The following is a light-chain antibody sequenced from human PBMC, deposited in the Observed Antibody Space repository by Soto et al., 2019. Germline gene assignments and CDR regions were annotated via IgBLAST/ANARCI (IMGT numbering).Light chain of an antibody. CDR2: LGS. J-gene: IGKJ1*01. CDR1: QSLLHSNGYNY. V-gene: IGKV2-28*01. Sequence: IVLTQSPLSLPVTPEEPASISCRSSQSLLHSNGYNYLDWYLQKPGQSPQLLIYLGSNRASGVPDRFSGSGSGTDFTLKISRVEAEDVGVYYCMQPLQSWTFGQGTKVDIK. CDR3: MQPLQSWT.